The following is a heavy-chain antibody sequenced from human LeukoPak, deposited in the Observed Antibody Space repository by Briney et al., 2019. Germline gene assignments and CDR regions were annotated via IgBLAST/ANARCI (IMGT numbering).Heavy chain of an antibody. D-gene: IGHD3-10*01. CDR3: ARDGITMRILEY. Sequence: GGSLRLSCEASRFTFSSFSMNWVRQAPGKGLEWVSSISSSSSNIYYADSVKGRFTISRDNAKNSLYLQMDSLRAEDTAVYYCARDGITMRILEYWGQGTLVTVSS. CDR2: ISSSSSNI. CDR1: RFTFSSFS. V-gene: IGHV3-21*01. J-gene: IGHJ4*02.